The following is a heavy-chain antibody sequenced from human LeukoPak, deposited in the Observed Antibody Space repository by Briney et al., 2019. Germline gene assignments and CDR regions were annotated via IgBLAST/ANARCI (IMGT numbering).Heavy chain of an antibody. CDR3: ARDGDLGGMDV. J-gene: IGHJ6*02. CDR1: GSTFSSYG. CDR2: IWYDGSNK. Sequence: GGSLRLSCAASGSTFSSYGMHWVRQAPGKGLEWVAVIWYDGSNKYYADSVKGRFTISRDNSKNTLYLQMNSLRAEDTAVYYCARDGDLGGMDVWGQGTTVTVSS. V-gene: IGHV3-33*01. D-gene: IGHD7-27*01.